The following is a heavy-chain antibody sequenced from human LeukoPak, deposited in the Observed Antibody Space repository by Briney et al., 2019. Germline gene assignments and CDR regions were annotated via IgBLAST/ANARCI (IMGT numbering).Heavy chain of an antibody. D-gene: IGHD3-22*01. J-gene: IGHJ2*01. CDR3: AAVSVYDSSGYYYSDWYFDL. V-gene: IGHV1-2*02. Sequence: ASVKVSCKASGYTFTGYYMHWVRQAPGQGLEWMGWINPNSGGTNYAQKFQGRVTMTRDTSISTAYMELSRLRSDDTAVYYCAAVSVYDSSGYYYSDWYFDLWGRGTLVTVSS. CDR1: GYTFTGYY. CDR2: INPNSGGT.